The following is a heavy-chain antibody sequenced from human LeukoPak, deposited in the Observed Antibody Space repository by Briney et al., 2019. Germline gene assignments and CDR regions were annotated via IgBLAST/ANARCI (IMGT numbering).Heavy chain of an antibody. D-gene: IGHD1-26*01. V-gene: IGHV4-4*07. Sequence: SETLSLTCTVSGASISNSFWSWIRQPAGKGLEWIGRIYTSGTTNYNPSLKSRVTLSVDTPNNEFPLKMTSVPAGHSALYYCARAPGRWGGMCAFDPWGQGNLVTVSS. CDR3: ARAPGRWGGMCAFDP. CDR1: GASISNSF. J-gene: IGHJ5*02. CDR2: IYTSGTT.